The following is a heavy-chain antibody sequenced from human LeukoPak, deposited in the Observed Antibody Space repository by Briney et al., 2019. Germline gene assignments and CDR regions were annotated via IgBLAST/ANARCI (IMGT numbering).Heavy chain of an antibody. CDR3: ARTYYYDSSGSYYFDY. J-gene: IGHJ4*02. V-gene: IGHV3-23*01. CDR1: GFTFSSYA. Sequence: GGSLRLSCAASGFTFSSYAMSWVRQAPGKGLEWVSVISGSGASTYYADSVKGRFTISRDNSKNTLYLQMNSLRAEDTAVYYCARTYYYDSSGSYYFDYWGQGTLVTVSS. D-gene: IGHD3-22*01. CDR2: ISGSGAST.